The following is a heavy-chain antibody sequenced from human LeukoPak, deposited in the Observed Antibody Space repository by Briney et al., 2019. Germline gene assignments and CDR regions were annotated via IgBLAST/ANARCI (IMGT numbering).Heavy chain of an antibody. Sequence: ASVKVSCKASGYTFTGYYMRWVRQAPGQGLEWMGWINPNNGGTNYAQKFQGRVTMTRDTSISTAYMELSKLRSDDTAVYYCARDPYYGSGSYSFDPWGQGTLVTVSS. J-gene: IGHJ5*02. CDR1: GYTFTGYY. V-gene: IGHV1-2*02. CDR3: ARDPYYGSGSYSFDP. CDR2: INPNNGGT. D-gene: IGHD3-10*01.